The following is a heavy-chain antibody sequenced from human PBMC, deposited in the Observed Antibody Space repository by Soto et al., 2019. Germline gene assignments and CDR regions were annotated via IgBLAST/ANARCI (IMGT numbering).Heavy chain of an antibody. CDR2: IYHSGST. V-gene: IGHV4-30-2*01. J-gene: IGHJ4*02. D-gene: IGHD3-22*01. CDR3: ARGGSSGYYYVY. CDR1: GGSISSGGYS. Sequence: SETLSLTCAVSGGSISSGGYSWSWIRQPPGKGLEWIGYIYHSGSTYYNPSLKSRVTISVDRSKNQFSLKLSSVTAADTAVYYCARGGSSGYYYVYWGQGTLVTVSS.